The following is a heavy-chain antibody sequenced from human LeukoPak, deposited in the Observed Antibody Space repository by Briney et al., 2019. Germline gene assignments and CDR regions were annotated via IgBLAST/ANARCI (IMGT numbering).Heavy chain of an antibody. V-gene: IGHV4-59*01. CDR1: GGPISTYY. J-gene: IGHJ4*02. D-gene: IGHD5-18*01. Sequence: SETLSLTCTVSGGPISTYYWSWIRQSPGKGLEWIGNIHYSGTTNYNPSLKSRVTMSIDTSKNQFSLKLISVTAADTALYYCARRDTAVDYWGQGTLVTVSS. CDR3: ARRDTAVDY. CDR2: IHYSGTT.